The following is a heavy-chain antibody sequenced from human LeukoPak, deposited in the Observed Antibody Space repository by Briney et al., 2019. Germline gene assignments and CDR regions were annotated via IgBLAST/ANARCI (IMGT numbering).Heavy chain of an antibody. Sequence: GGSLRLSCAASGFTVSSNYMSWVRQAPGKGLEWVSVIYSGGSTYYADSVKGRFTISRDNSKNTLYLQMNSLRAEDTAVYYCARDPGAREVGFDYWGQGTLVTVPS. D-gene: IGHD1-26*01. CDR2: IYSGGST. CDR3: ARDPGAREVGFDY. J-gene: IGHJ4*02. V-gene: IGHV3-53*01. CDR1: GFTVSSNY.